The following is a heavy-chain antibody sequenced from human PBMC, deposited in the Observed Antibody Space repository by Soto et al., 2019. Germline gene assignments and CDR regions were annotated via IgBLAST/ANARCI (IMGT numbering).Heavy chain of an antibody. CDR2: IYSGGST. Sequence: GGSLRLSCAASGFTVSSNYMSWVRQAPGKGLEWVSVIYSGGSTYYADSVKGRFTISRDTSKNTLYLDINSLRVEDTAVYYCAKAPPCTIGPLAMDVWGQGTTVTVSS. CDR3: AKAPPCTIGPLAMDV. D-gene: IGHD1-1*01. V-gene: IGHV3-53*01. CDR1: GFTVSSNY. J-gene: IGHJ6*02.